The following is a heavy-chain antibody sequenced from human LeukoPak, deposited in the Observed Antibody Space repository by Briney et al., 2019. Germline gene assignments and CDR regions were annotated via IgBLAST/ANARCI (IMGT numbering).Heavy chain of an antibody. D-gene: IGHD2-15*01. Sequence: SGGSLRLSCAASGFTFSSYSMNWVRQAPGKGLEWVSYISSSSSTIYYADSVKGRFTISRDNAKNSLYLQMNSLRAEDTAVYYCARDPLLARWLERSGDDYWGQGTLVTVSS. CDR1: GFTFSSYS. V-gene: IGHV3-48*01. J-gene: IGHJ4*02. CDR3: ARDPLLARWLERSGDDY. CDR2: ISSSSSTI.